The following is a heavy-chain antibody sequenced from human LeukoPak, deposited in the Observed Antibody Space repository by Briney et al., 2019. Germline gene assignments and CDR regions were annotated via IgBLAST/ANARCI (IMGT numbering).Heavy chain of an antibody. V-gene: IGHV4-61*02. D-gene: IGHD6-6*01. CDR3: ARAEYSGSSGEW. CDR2: IFTSGST. J-gene: IGHJ6*04. CDR1: GVSISSGSYY. Sequence: SETLSLTCTVSGVSISSGSYYWSWIRQPAGKGLEWIGRIFTSGSTNYNPSLKSRVTISVDTSKNQFSLKLSSVTAADTAVYYCARAEYSGSSGEWWGKGTTVTVSS.